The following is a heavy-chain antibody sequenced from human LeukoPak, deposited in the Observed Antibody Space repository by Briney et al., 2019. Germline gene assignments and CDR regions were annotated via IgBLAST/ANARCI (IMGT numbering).Heavy chain of an antibody. Sequence: SETLSLTCTVSGGSISSSSYYWGWIRQPPGKGLEWIGSIYYSGSTNYNPSLKSRVTISVDTSKNQFSLKLSSVTAADTAVYYCARESIARAWFDPWGQGTLVTVSS. J-gene: IGHJ5*02. V-gene: IGHV4-39*07. CDR3: ARESIARAWFDP. CDR1: GGSISSSSYY. D-gene: IGHD6-6*01. CDR2: IYYSGST.